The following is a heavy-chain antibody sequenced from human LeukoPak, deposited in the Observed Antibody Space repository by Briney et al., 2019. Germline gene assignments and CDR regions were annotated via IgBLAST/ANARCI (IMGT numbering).Heavy chain of an antibody. V-gene: IGHV4-4*07. Sequence: SETLSLTCTVSGGSIDSFYWSWIRQSAGKGLEWIGRIYTSGSTNYNPSLMSRVSMSIDTSKKQFSLRLSSVTAADTAVYYCARGYSSSWYREFFDHRGQGTLVTVSS. D-gene: IGHD6-13*01. J-gene: IGHJ4*02. CDR2: IYTSGST. CDR1: GGSIDSFY. CDR3: ARGYSSSWYREFFDH.